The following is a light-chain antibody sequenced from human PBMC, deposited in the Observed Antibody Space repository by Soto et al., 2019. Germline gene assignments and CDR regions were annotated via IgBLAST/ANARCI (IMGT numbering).Light chain of an antibody. CDR3: QQYNNWPPRVT. J-gene: IGKJ5*01. V-gene: IGKV3-15*01. CDR1: QSVSSN. Sequence: ELVMTQSPATLSVSPGERATLSCRASQSVSSNLAWYQQKPGQAPRLLIYGASTRATGIPARFSDSGSGTEFTLTISSLQSEDFAVYYCQQYNNWPPRVTFGQGTRLEIK. CDR2: GAS.